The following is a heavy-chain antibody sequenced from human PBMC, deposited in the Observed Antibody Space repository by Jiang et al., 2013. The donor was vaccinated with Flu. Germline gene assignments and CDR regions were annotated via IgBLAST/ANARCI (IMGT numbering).Heavy chain of an antibody. Sequence: VQLLESGPEVKKPGESLKISCKGSGYSFTTYWIGWVRQMPGKGLEWMGIIYPGDSDTRYSPSFQGQVTISADKSITTAYLQWSSLKASDTAIYYCVRQAAYCSGGTCYSRWFDPWGQGTLVTVSS. CDR2: IYPGDSDT. CDR1: GYSFTTYW. CDR3: VRQAAYCSGGTCYSRWFDP. J-gene: IGHJ5*02. D-gene: IGHD2-15*01. V-gene: IGHV5-51*01.